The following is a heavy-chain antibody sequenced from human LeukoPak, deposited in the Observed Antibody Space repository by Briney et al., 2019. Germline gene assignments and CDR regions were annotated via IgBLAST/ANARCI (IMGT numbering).Heavy chain of an antibody. CDR2: IIPIFGTA. CDR3: ASGKYCSSTSCQISNYYYYTVWTS. Sequence: SVTVSCKASGGTFSSYAISWVRQAPGQGLEWMGGIIPIFGTANYAQKFQGRVTITADESTSTAYMELSSLRSEDTAVYYCASGKYCSSTSCQISNYYYYTVWTSGAKGPRSPSP. V-gene: IGHV1-69*13. CDR1: GGTFSSYA. D-gene: IGHD2-2*01. J-gene: IGHJ6*02.